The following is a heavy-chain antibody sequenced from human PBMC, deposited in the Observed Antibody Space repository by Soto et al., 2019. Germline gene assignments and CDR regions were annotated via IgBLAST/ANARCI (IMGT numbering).Heavy chain of an antibody. CDR3: ARDTGPNGYNYYYFGMDV. CDR2: ISYDGSDK. CDR1: GFTFSNYA. V-gene: IGHV3-30-3*01. Sequence: GGSLRLSCAASGFTFSNYAMHWVRQSPGKGLEWVAVISYDGSDKYNANSVKGRFTISRDNSKNTLYLQMNSLRAEDTAVYYCARDTGPNGYNYYYFGMDVWGQGTTVTVSS. J-gene: IGHJ6*02. D-gene: IGHD5-18*01.